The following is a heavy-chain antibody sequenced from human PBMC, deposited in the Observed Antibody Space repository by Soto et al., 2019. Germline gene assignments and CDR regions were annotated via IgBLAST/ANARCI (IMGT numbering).Heavy chain of an antibody. V-gene: IGHV2-5*02. Sequence: FGPELVKATQTLTLTCTPSGFSLSTREMGVGWIRKPPGKALEWLALIYWDGDRRYSPSLMNRLTIAKDTSKNQVVLTMTNMDPVDTATYYCVHSRCCGYCHQSYSSHYYYGMDIWRQGTTVTVSS. J-gene: IGHJ6*02. D-gene: IGHD2-21*02. CDR1: GFSLSTREMG. CDR3: VHSRCCGYCHQSYSSHYYYGMDI. CDR2: IYWDGDR.